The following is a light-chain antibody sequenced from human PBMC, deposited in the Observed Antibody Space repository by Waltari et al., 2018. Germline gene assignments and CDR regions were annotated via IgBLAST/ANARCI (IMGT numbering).Light chain of an antibody. CDR3: QQYNNWPPWT. CDR2: GAS. V-gene: IGKV3-15*01. Sequence: EIVMTQSPASLSVSPGERATLSCRASQSVGSKLAWYQHKPGQAPRLLIYGASTRATGVPARFSGSGSGTEFTLTISSLQSEDFAVYCCQQYNNWPPWTFGQGTTVEIK. J-gene: IGKJ1*01. CDR1: QSVGSK.